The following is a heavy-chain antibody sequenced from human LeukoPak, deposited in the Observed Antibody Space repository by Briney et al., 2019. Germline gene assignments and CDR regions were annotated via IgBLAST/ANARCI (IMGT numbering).Heavy chain of an antibody. CDR2: IIGSGGST. D-gene: IGHD6-13*01. V-gene: IGHV3-23*01. Sequence: GGSLRLSCAASGFTFSSYAMSWVRQAPGKGLEWVSAIIGSGGSTYYADSVKGRFTISRDNSKNTLYLQMNSLRAEDTAVYYCAKATGSQYSSRWMWYYFDYWGQGTLVTVSS. CDR3: AKATGSQYSSRWMWYYFDY. CDR1: GFTFSSYA. J-gene: IGHJ4*02.